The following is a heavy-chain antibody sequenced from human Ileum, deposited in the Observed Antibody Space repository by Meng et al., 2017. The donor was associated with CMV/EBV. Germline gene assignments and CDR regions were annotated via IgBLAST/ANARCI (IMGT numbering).Heavy chain of an antibody. V-gene: IGHV3-23*01. CDR3: TRGLKWELPIYD. Sequence: GESLKISCAASGFTFSSYAMSWVRQAPGKGLEWVSAIRDSGVSTYNADSVKGRFTISRDNTKSILYLQMNSLRAEDTAVCYCTRGLKWELPIYDWGQGTLVTVSS. J-gene: IGHJ1*01. CDR2: IRDSGVST. D-gene: IGHD1-26*01. CDR1: GFTFSSYA.